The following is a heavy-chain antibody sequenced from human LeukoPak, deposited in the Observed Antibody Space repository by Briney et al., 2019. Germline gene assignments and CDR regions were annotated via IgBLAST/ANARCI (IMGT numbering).Heavy chain of an antibody. Sequence: ETLSLTCTVSGGSISSSSYYWGWIRQPPGKGLEWVSIIYSGGSTYYADSVKGRFSISRDKSKNTLYLQMNSLRAEDTAVYYCARAFGYYYYMDVWGKGTTVTVSS. J-gene: IGHJ6*03. D-gene: IGHD3-16*01. V-gene: IGHV3-66*01. CDR3: ARAFGYYYYMDV. CDR1: GGSISSSSYY. CDR2: IYSGGST.